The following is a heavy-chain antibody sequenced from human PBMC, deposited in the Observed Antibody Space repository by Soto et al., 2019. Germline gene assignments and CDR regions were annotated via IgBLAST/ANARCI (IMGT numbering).Heavy chain of an antibody. CDR3: ARKRYFDY. CDR1: GFTVNHNY. Sequence: EVQLVESGGGLIQPGGSLRLSCAAAGFTVNHNYMSWVRQAPGKGLEWVSIIYSGGDTYYADSVKGRFTISRDISKNTLYLQMYSLRAEDTAVYYCARKRYFDYWGQGTLVTVSS. J-gene: IGHJ4*02. CDR2: IYSGGDT. D-gene: IGHD1-1*01. V-gene: IGHV3-53*01.